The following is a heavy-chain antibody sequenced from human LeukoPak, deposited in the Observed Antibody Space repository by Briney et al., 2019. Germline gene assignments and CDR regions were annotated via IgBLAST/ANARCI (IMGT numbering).Heavy chain of an antibody. J-gene: IGHJ4*02. Sequence: GASVKVSCKASGGTFSSYAISWVRQARGQGLEGMGGIIPIFGTANYAQKFQGRVTITADESTSTAYMELSSLRSEDTAVYYCARLPMVTMWYYFDYWGQGTLVTVSS. D-gene: IGHD4-17*01. CDR3: ARLPMVTMWYYFDY. CDR2: IIPIFGTA. V-gene: IGHV1-69*01. CDR1: GGTFSSYA.